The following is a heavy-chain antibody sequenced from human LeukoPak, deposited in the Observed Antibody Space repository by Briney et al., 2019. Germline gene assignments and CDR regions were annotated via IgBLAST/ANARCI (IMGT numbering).Heavy chain of an antibody. CDR2: IKSKNDGGTT. Sequence: GGSLRLSCSASGFIFNNAWMTWVRQAPGKGLEWVGRIKSKNDGGTTDYAAPVKGRFTISRDDSKNMLYLQMNSLTTEDTAVYYCRWTPGHYPPFDIWGQGTQVIVSS. CDR1: GFIFNNAW. D-gene: IGHD3-9*01. J-gene: IGHJ4*02. CDR3: RWTPGHYPPFDI. V-gene: IGHV3-15*01.